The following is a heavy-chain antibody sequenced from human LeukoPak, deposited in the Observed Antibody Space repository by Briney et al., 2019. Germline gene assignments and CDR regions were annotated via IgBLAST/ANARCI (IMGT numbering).Heavy chain of an antibody. J-gene: IGHJ6*02. CDR2: TVSEIDGGTT. V-gene: IGHV3-15*04. Sequence: GGSLRLSCAASGFTFNYAWMSWVRQVPGKGLEWVGQTVSEIDGGTTDYATPVKGRFTISRDDSKGTLYLQMNSLKIEDTAVYYCTTDEDWNYARKDVWGQGATVIVSS. CDR3: TTDEDWNYARKDV. D-gene: IGHD1-7*01. CDR1: GFTFNYAW.